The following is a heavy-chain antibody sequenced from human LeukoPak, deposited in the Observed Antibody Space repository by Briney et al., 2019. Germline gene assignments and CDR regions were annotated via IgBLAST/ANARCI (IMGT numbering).Heavy chain of an antibody. CDR3: ARERVCGGDCYISDAAFDY. D-gene: IGHD2-21*02. Sequence: PGGSLRLSCAASGFTFSSYGMHWVRQAPGKGLEWVAFIRYDGSNKYYADSVKGRFTISRDNSKNTLYLQMNSLRAEDTAVYYCARERVCGGDCYISDAAFDYWGQGTLVTVSS. J-gene: IGHJ4*02. CDR2: IRYDGSNK. V-gene: IGHV3-30*02. CDR1: GFTFSSYG.